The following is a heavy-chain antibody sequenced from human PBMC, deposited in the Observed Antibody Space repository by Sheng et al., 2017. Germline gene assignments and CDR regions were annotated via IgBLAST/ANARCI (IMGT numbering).Heavy chain of an antibody. J-gene: IGHJ5*02. V-gene: IGHV4-34*01. D-gene: IGHD2-15*01. CDR1: GGSFSGYY. Sequence: QVQLQQWGAGLLKPSETLSLTCAVYGGSFSGYYWSWIRQPPGKGLEWIGEINHSGSTNYNPSLKSRVTISVDTSKNQFSLKLSSVTAADTAVYYCARRKGYCSGGSCYSFSRANWFDPWAREPWSPSPQ. CDR2: INHSGST. CDR3: ARRKGYCSGGSCYSFSRANWFDP.